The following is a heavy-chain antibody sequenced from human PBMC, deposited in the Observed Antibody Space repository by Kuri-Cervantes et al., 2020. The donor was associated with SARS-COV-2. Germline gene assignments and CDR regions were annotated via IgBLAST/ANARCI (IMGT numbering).Heavy chain of an antibody. J-gene: IGHJ5*02. Sequence: GESLKISCGASGFTFNNFAMSWVRQAPGKGLGWVSGISGNGGTTYYADSVKGRFTISRDNSMNTLYLQMNSLKAEDTAIYYCTKDHVGATDPWGQGTLVTVSS. D-gene: IGHD1-26*01. V-gene: IGHV3-23*01. CDR2: ISGNGGTT. CDR1: GFTFNNFA. CDR3: TKDHVGATDP.